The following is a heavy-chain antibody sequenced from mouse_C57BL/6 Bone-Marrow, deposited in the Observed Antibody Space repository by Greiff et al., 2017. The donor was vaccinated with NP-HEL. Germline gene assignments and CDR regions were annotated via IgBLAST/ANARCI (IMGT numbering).Heavy chain of an antibody. Sequence: EVHLVESGGDLVKPGGSLKLSCAASGFTFSSSGMSWVRQTPDKRLEWVATISSGGSYTYYPDSVKGRFTISRDNAKNTLYLQMSSQKSEDTSMYYCASPYDYDVAWFAYWGQGTLVTVSA. D-gene: IGHD2-4*01. V-gene: IGHV5-6*01. CDR2: ISSGGSYT. CDR3: ASPYDYDVAWFAY. CDR1: GFTFSSSG. J-gene: IGHJ3*01.